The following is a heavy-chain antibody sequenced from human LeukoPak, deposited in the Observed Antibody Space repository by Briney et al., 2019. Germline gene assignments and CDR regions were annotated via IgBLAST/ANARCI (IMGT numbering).Heavy chain of an antibody. CDR3: ARVHNEMDLDY. D-gene: IGHD5-24*01. J-gene: IGHJ4*02. V-gene: IGHV1-18*01. CDR1: GYTFTRYC. CDR2: ISAYNGNT. Sequence: AVNVSCMASGYTFTRYCFSWLRQAPGQGLEGMGWISAYNGNTNYAQKLQGRVTMTPDTSTSTAYIELRSLRSDDTAACYCARVHNEMDLDYWGEGTLVTVSS.